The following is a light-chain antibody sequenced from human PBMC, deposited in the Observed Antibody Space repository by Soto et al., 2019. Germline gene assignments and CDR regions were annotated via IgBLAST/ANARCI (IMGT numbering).Light chain of an antibody. Sequence: EIVLTQSPGTLSLSPGERATLSCRASQSVSSSYLAWYQQKPGQAPRLLIYGASSRATGIPDRFSGSGSGTDFTLTISRLESEDFAVYYCQQYGNSPQTFGQGTKVAIK. CDR1: QSVSSSY. V-gene: IGKV3-20*01. CDR3: QQYGNSPQT. CDR2: GAS. J-gene: IGKJ1*01.